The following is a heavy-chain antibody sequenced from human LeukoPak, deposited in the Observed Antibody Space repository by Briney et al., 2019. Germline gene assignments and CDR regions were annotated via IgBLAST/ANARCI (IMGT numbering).Heavy chain of an antibody. CDR2: ISAYNGNT. Sequence: GASVKVSCKASGYTFTGYYMHWVRQAPGQGLEWMGWISAYNGNTNYAQKLQGRVTMTTDTSTSTAYMELRSLRSDDTAVYYCARGRLGELSTYDYWGQGTLVTVSS. D-gene: IGHD3-16*02. CDR3: ARGRLGELSTYDY. J-gene: IGHJ4*02. CDR1: GYTFTGYY. V-gene: IGHV1-18*04.